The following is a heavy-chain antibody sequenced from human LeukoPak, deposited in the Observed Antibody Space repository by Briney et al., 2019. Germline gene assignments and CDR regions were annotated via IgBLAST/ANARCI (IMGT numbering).Heavy chain of an antibody. CDR3: ARGAVRGVIIYYGMDV. J-gene: IGHJ6*02. V-gene: IGHV4-34*01. D-gene: IGHD3-10*01. CDR2: INHSGST. Sequence: SETLSLTCTVSGGSISSYYWSWIRQPPGKGLEWIGEINHSGSTNYNPSLKSRVTISVDTSKNQFSLKLSSVTAADTAVYYCARGAVRGVIIYYGMDVWGQGTTVTVSS. CDR1: GGSISSYY.